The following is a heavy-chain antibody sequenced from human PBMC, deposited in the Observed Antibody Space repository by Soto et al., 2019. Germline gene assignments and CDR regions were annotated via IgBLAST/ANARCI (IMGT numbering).Heavy chain of an antibody. Sequence: ATQSITCKRPGGNISSYCWSWIRKKTGKGLEWIGYIYYSGSTNYNPSLKSRVTISVDTSKNQFSLKLSSVTAADTAVYYCARDSWSGYYTDYYYGMDVWGQGTTVTVSS. CDR1: GGNISSYC. J-gene: IGHJ6*02. CDR3: ARDSWSGYYTDYYYGMDV. CDR2: IYYSGST. D-gene: IGHD3-3*01. V-gene: IGHV4-59*01.